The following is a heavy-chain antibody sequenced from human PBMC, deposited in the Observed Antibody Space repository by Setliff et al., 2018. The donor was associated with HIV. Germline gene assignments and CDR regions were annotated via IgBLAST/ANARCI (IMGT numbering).Heavy chain of an antibody. J-gene: IGHJ5*02. D-gene: IGHD6-19*01. CDR3: ARAKWIAVAGTIVDWFDP. CDR2: IYYSGST. V-gene: IGHV4-31*03. CDR1: GGSISSGGYY. Sequence: SETLSLTCTVSGGSISSGGYYWSWIRQHPGKGLEWIGYIYYSGSTYYNPSLKSRVTISVDTSKNQFSLKLSSVTAADTAVYYCARAKWIAVAGTIVDWFDPWGQGTRVTVSS.